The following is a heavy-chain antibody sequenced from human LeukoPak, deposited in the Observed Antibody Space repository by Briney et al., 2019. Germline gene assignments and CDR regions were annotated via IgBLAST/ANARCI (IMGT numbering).Heavy chain of an antibody. Sequence: KPGESLKISCKGSGYSFTTYWIGWVRQMPGKGLEWMGIIYPGDSDTRYSPSFQGQVTISADKSISTAYLQWSSLKDSDTAMYYCARTYCGGDCYYSYFDYWGQGTLVTVSS. CDR2: IYPGDSDT. V-gene: IGHV5-51*01. CDR3: ARTYCGGDCYYSYFDY. CDR1: GYSFTTYW. J-gene: IGHJ4*02. D-gene: IGHD2-21*02.